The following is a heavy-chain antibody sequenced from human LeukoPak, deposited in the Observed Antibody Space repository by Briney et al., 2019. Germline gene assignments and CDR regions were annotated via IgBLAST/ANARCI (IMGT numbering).Heavy chain of an antibody. Sequence: SGTLSLTCTVSGGSMRTGNYYWNWIRQPPGKGLEWIGYIYYSGSTTYNPSLKSRFTISVDTSKNQFSLKLSSVTAADTAVYYCARETPLAYFDYWGQGTLVTVSS. V-gene: IGHV4-61*01. CDR1: GGSMRTGNYY. D-gene: IGHD1-1*01. J-gene: IGHJ4*02. CDR2: IYYSGST. CDR3: ARETPLAYFDY.